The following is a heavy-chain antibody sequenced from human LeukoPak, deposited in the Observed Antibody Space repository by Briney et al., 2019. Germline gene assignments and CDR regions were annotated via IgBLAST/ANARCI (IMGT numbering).Heavy chain of an antibody. D-gene: IGHD2-2*01. CDR1: GYTFTGYY. CDR3: ARASVIYYQLLVTD. J-gene: IGHJ4*02. Sequence: ASVKVSCKASGYTFTGYYMHWVRQAPGQGLEWMGWINPNSGGTNYAQRFQGRVTMTRDTSISTAYMELSRLRSDDTAVYYCARASVIYYQLLVTDWGQGTLVTVSS. CDR2: INPNSGGT. V-gene: IGHV1-2*02.